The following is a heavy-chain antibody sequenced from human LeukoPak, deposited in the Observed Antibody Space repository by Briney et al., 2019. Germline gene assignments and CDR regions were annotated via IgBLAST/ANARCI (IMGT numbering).Heavy chain of an antibody. V-gene: IGHV4-34*01. D-gene: IGHD2-21*02. CDR2: INHSGST. CDR1: GGSFSGYY. Sequence: SETLSLTCAVYGGSFSGYYWSWIRQPPGKGLEWIGEINHSGSTNYNPSLKSRVTISVDTPKNQFSLKLSSVTAADTAVYYCARGRGVTGLDYWGQGTLVTVSS. CDR3: ARGRGVTGLDY. J-gene: IGHJ4*02.